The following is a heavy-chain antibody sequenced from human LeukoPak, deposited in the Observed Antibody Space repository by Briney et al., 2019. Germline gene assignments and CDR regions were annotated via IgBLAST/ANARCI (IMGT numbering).Heavy chain of an antibody. CDR3: ARDHSGYDDSFDY. V-gene: IGHV1-2*06. D-gene: IGHD5-12*01. CDR2: INPNSGGT. CDR1: GYTFTGYY. J-gene: IGHJ4*02. Sequence: GASVKVSCKASGYTFTGYYMHWVRQALGQGLEWMGRINPNSGGTNYAQKFQGRVTMTRDTSISTAYMELSRLRSDDTAVYYCARDHSGYDDSFDYWGQGTLVTVSS.